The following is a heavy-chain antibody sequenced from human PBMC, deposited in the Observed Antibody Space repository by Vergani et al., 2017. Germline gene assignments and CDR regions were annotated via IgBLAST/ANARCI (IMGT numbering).Heavy chain of an antibody. CDR2: ISSSSSTI. CDR3: ARDRGADGVVPAANRGGYYYYGMDF. J-gene: IGHJ6*02. Sequence: EVQLVESGGGLVQPGGSLRLSCAASGFTFSSYSMNWVRQAPGKGLEWVSYISSSSSTIYYADSVKGRLTISRDNAKNSLYLQMNSLRAEDTAVYYCARDRGADGVVPAANRGGYYYYGMDFWGQGTTVTVSS. V-gene: IGHV3-48*01. D-gene: IGHD2-2*01. CDR1: GFTFSSYS.